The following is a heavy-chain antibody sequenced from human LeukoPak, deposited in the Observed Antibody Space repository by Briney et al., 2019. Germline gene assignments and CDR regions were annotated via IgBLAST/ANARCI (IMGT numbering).Heavy chain of an antibody. CDR1: GFTFSSYG. Sequence: PGGSLRLSCAASGFTFSSYGMHWVRQAPGKGLEWVAVIWYDGSNKYYADSVKGRFTISRDNSKNTLYLQMNSLRVDDTAVYYCARDSSGPAFWGQGTLVTVSS. J-gene: IGHJ4*02. V-gene: IGHV3-33*01. CDR3: ARDSSGPAF. CDR2: IWYDGSNK. D-gene: IGHD6-19*01.